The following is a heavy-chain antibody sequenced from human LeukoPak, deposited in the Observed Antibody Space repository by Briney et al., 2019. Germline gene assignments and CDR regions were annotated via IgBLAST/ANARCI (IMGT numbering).Heavy chain of an antibody. D-gene: IGHD3-9*01. CDR1: GFTFSSYA. V-gene: IGHV3-30-3*01. CDR3: ASDAGRSILTGYSRLFDY. J-gene: IGHJ4*02. Sequence: GRSLRLSCAASGFTFSSYAMHWVRQAPGKGLEWVAVISYDGSNKYYADSVKGRFTISRDNSKNTLYLQMNSLRAEDTAVYYCASDAGRSILTGYSRLFDYWGQGTLVTVSS. CDR2: ISYDGSNK.